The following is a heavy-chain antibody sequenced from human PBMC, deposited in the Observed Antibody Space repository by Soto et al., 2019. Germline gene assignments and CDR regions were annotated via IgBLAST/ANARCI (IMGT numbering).Heavy chain of an antibody. CDR1: GFTFSTYA. CDR3: AKGTFSGTTKLDY. V-gene: IGHV3-23*01. J-gene: IGHJ4*02. D-gene: IGHD1-1*01. CDR2: IATSGSNT. Sequence: GGSLRLSCAASGFTFSTYAMGWVRQAPGKGLEWVSSIATSGSNTYYADSVKGRFTISRDNSKNTVYLQMNSLGAEDTALYYCAKGTFSGTTKLDYWGQGTLVTVSS.